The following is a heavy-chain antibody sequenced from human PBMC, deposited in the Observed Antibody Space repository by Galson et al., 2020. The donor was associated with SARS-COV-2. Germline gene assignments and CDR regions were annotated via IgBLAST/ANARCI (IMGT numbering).Heavy chain of an antibody. CDR1: NDAITGHY. J-gene: IGHJ4*02. Sequence: SQTLSLTCTVSNDAITGHYWSWIRQTPGKGLEWIGYMYFGGSATYNPSLKSRVTISLDTPTSQFSLKLTSVTASDTAVYYCATLAAGRRSSEDYWGQGTLVTVSS. CDR3: ATLAAGRRSSEDY. CDR2: MYFGGSA. D-gene: IGHD1-26*01. V-gene: IGHV4-4*09.